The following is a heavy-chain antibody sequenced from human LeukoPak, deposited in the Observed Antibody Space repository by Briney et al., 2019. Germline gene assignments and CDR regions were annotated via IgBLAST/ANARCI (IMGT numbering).Heavy chain of an antibody. Sequence: PSETLSLTCAVSGVSISINTWWSWVRQPPGKGLEWIGQTSHDGHADYSPSLKSRVTISVDKSKNQLSLKVNSVTAADSAVYYCAKHGGRFFDSWGQGTLVTVSS. J-gene: IGHJ4*02. CDR1: GVSISINTW. CDR2: TSHDGHA. D-gene: IGHD4-23*01. CDR3: AKHGGRFFDS. V-gene: IGHV4-4*02.